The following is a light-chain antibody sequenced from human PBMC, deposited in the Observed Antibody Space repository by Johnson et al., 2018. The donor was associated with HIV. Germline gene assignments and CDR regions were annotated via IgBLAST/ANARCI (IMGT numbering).Light chain of an antibody. CDR1: SSNIGNNY. CDR2: DND. V-gene: IGLV1-51*01. Sequence: SVLTQPPSMSAAPGQKVTISCSGSSSNIGNNYVSWYQQLPGTAPKLLIYDNDKRPSGIPDRFSASKSDTSATLGITGLQTGDEANYYCGTWDGGLSIYVFGTGTKVTVL. J-gene: IGLJ1*01. CDR3: GTWDGGLSIYV.